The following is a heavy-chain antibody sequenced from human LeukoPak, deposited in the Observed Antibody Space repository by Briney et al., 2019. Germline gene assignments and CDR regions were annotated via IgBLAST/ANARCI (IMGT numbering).Heavy chain of an antibody. Sequence: GGSLRLSCAASGFTFSNYAMHWVRQAPGKGLGWVAVISYDGTDKYYADSVKGRFTISRDNSKNTLFLQMNSLRAEDTAMYYCAKGEGGDSGWYGDYWGQGTLVTVSS. J-gene: IGHJ4*02. V-gene: IGHV3-30*18. D-gene: IGHD6-19*01. CDR3: AKGEGGDSGWYGDY. CDR1: GFTFSNYA. CDR2: ISYDGTDK.